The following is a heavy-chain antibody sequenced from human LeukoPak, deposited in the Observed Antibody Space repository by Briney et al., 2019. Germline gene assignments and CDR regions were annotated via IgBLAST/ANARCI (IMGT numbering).Heavy chain of an antibody. CDR2: IQFDGNNQ. CDR1: GFTFSTYY. Sequence: GGSLRLSCAASGFTFSTYYMNWVGQAPAKGLEWVAFIQFDGNNQYYADSVKGRFSISRDNAKNTVYLQMNSLRGEDTAVYYCAKDKKFEAILEIVGATLDYWGQGIQVTVSS. V-gene: IGHV3-30*02. D-gene: IGHD1-26*01. J-gene: IGHJ4*02. CDR3: AKDKKFEAILEIVGATLDY.